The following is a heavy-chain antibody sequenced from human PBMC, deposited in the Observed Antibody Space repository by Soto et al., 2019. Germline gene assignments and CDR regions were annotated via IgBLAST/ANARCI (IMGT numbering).Heavy chain of an antibody. D-gene: IGHD1-20*01. CDR2: IWYDGSNK. V-gene: IGHV3-33*01. J-gene: IGHJ5*02. CDR3: ARDVRSRRYDL. Sequence: QVQLVESGGGVVQPGRSLRLSCTASGFIFRNYGMHWVRQAPGKGLEWLAVIWYDGSNKYYADSVKGRFTISRDNSKNTLYLQMNSLGAEDTAIYYCARDVRSRRYDLWGQGTLVIGSS. CDR1: GFIFRNYG.